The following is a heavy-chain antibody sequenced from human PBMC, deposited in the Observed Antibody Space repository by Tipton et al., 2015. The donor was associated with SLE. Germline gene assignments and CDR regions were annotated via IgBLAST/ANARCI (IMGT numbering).Heavy chain of an antibody. CDR2: VYSSGST. J-gene: IGHJ4*02. D-gene: IGHD1-26*01. CDR3: ARGGGSYYDY. V-gene: IGHV4-4*07. CDR1: GGSISSHY. Sequence: TLSLTCTVSGGSISSHYWSWIRQPPGKGLEWIGRVYSSGSTIYNPSIKSRITLSLDTSKNQFSPRVNSVTAADTAVYYCARGGGSYYDYWGQGTLVTVSS.